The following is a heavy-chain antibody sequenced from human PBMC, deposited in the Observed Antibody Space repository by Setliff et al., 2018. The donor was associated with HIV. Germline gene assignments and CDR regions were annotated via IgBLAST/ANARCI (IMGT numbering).Heavy chain of an antibody. CDR1: GGSISSYY. J-gene: IGHJ5*02. CDR2: IYYSGST. D-gene: IGHD2-15*01. V-gene: IGHV4-59*01. CDR3: ASLLGYCSGGSCYSGWFDP. Sequence: SETLSLTCTVSGGSISSYYWSWIRQPPGKGLEWIGYIYYSGSTNYNPSLKSRVTISVGTSKNQFSLRLSSVTAADTAVYYCASLLGYCSGGSCYSGWFDPWGQGTLVTVSS.